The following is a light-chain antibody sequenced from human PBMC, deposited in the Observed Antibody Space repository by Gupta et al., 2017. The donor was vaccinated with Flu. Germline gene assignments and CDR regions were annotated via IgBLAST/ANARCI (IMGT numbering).Light chain of an antibody. J-gene: IGLJ3*02. V-gene: IGLV2-11*01. Sequence: VSWYQQHPGKAHKLMIYDVSKRPSWSPAGLSASKSGNTVSLTMPVLQAEGGADYFCLSSAGTYNWVFGAGTSLTAL. CDR2: DVS. CDR3: LSSAGTYNWV.